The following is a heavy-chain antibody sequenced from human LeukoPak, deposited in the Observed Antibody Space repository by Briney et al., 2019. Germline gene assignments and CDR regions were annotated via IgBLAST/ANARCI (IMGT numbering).Heavy chain of an antibody. Sequence: PSETLSLTCAVYGGSFSGYYWSWIRQPPGKGLEWIGEINHSGSINYNPSLKSRVTISVDTSKNQFSLKLSSVTAADTAVYYCARYYAPRRYNWFDPWGQGTLVTVSS. V-gene: IGHV4-34*01. J-gene: IGHJ5*02. CDR3: ARYYAPRRYNWFDP. CDR1: GGSFSGYY. D-gene: IGHD3-16*01. CDR2: INHSGSI.